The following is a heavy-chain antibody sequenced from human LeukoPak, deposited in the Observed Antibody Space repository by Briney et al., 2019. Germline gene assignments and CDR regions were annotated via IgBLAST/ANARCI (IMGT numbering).Heavy chain of an antibody. Sequence: PGGSLRLSCAASGFSLSNYAMSWVRQAPARGPEWVSSIGGGGETFYADSVKGRFTLFRDDSRNTVYLQMNNLRVEDTAIYYCAKANWVSNAGAVWWGQGTQVTVSS. CDR1: GFSLSNYA. CDR2: IGGGGET. CDR3: AKANWVSNAGAVW. J-gene: IGHJ4*02. D-gene: IGHD1-1*01. V-gene: IGHV3-23*01.